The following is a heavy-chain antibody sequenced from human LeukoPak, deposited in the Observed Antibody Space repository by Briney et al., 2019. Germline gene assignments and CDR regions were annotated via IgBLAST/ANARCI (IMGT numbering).Heavy chain of an antibody. CDR2: IYYSGST. Sequence: PSETLSLTCTVYGGSVSSGSYYWSWIRQPPGKGLEWIGYIYYSGSTNYNPSLKSRVTISVDTSKNQFSLKLSSVTAADTAVYYCASGTYGVQFDYWGQGTLVTVSS. J-gene: IGHJ4*02. V-gene: IGHV4-61*01. CDR1: GGSVSSGSYY. CDR3: ASGTYGVQFDY. D-gene: IGHD4-17*01.